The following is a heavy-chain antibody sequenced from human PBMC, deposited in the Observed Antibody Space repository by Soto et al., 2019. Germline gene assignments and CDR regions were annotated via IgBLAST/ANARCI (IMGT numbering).Heavy chain of an antibody. CDR1: GYTFTNYW. V-gene: IGHV1-8*02. CDR3: ARTLYGDNVDY. CDR2: MNPNSGNT. Sequence: GESLKISCKGSGYTFTNYWIAWARQMPGKGLEWMGWMNPNSGNTGYAQKFQGRVTMTRNTSISTAYMELSSLRSEDTAVYYCARTLYGDNVDYWGQGTLVTVSS. J-gene: IGHJ4*02. D-gene: IGHD4-17*01.